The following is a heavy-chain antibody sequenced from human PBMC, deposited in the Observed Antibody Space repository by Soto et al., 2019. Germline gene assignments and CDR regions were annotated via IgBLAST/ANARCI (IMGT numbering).Heavy chain of an antibody. Sequence: EVQLVESGGGLGRPGGSLRLSCAASGFTFSSYTMNWVRQAPGKGLEWLSFISSSSTSISYSDSVKGRFTISRDNAKNSLYLQMNSLRDEDTAVYYCARDLNWAFDYWGQGTLVTVSS. D-gene: IGHD7-27*01. J-gene: IGHJ4*02. CDR2: ISSSSTSI. CDR3: ARDLNWAFDY. V-gene: IGHV3-48*02. CDR1: GFTFSSYT.